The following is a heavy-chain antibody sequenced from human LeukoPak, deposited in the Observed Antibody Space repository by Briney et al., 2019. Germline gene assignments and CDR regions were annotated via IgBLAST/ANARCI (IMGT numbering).Heavy chain of an antibody. CDR2: MNPNSGDT. J-gene: IGHJ4*02. CDR1: GYTFTSYD. CDR3: ARGPYGDSIFDY. D-gene: IGHD4-17*01. Sequence: GASVKVSCKASGYTFTSYDNNWVRQATGQGLEWMGWMNPNSGDTGYAQKFQGRVTITRNTSISTAYMELSSLRSEDTAVYYCARGPYGDSIFDYWGQGTLVTVSS. V-gene: IGHV1-8*03.